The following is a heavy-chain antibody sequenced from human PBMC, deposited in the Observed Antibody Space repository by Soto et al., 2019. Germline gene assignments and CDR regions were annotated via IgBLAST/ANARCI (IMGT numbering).Heavy chain of an antibody. J-gene: IGHJ4*02. V-gene: IGHV4-31*03. Sequence: SETLSLTCSVSGESISSGGYYWSWIRHLPGKGLEWIGYIYDTESAYYNPSLKSRVSISMDTSENHFAMRLTSVTAADSAVYYCARAYSSSSAADYWGQGLQVTVS. CDR1: GESISSGGYY. CDR2: IYDTESA. CDR3: ARAYSSSSAADY. D-gene: IGHD6-6*01.